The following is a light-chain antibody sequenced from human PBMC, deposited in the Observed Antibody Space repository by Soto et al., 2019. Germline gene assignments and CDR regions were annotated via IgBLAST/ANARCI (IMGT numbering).Light chain of an antibody. V-gene: IGKV3-20*01. CDR1: QSVSSSY. CDR3: LQYGRSLYI. CDR2: GAS. Sequence: EIVLTQSPGTLSLSPGERATLSCRASQSVSSSYLAWYQQKPGQAPRLLIYGASSRATGIPDRFSGSGYGTDLTLTIRRLEDEDCAGYECLQYGRSLYIFGQRNKLEIK. J-gene: IGKJ2*01.